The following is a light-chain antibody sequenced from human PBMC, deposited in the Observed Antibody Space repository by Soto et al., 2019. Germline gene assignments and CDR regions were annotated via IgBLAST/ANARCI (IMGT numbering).Light chain of an antibody. CDR1: QSVSTY. J-gene: IGKJ5*01. V-gene: IGKV3-11*01. CDR2: DAS. Sequence: EIVLKQSPATLSLSPGERATLSCRASQSVSTYLAWYQQKPGQAPRLLIYDASNRATGIPARFSGSGSGTDFTLTIRSLEPEDFAVYYCQQRYDWPPITFGQGTRLEI. CDR3: QQRYDWPPIT.